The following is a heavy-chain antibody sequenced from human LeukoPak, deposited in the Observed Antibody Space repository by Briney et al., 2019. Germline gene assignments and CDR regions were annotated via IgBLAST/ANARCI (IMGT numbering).Heavy chain of an antibody. D-gene: IGHD3-10*01. CDR1: GGSISNYY. J-gene: IGHJ6*03. CDR3: AGSPPGLSGYYYYYMDV. CDR2: IYYSGST. Sequence: SETLSLTCTVSGGSISNYYWSWIRQPPGKGLEWIGYIYYSGSTNYNPSLKSRVTISVDTSKNQFSLKLSSVTAADTAVYYCAGSPPGLSGYYYYYMDVWGKGTTVTISS. V-gene: IGHV4-59*01.